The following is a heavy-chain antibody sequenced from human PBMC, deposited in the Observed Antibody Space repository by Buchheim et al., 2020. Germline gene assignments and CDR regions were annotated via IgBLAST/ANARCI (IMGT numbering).Heavy chain of an antibody. CDR3: ARGRRVAAAGKGGYYYYYMDV. J-gene: IGHJ6*03. Sequence: QVQLVQSGAEVKKPGASVNVSCKASGYTFTSYDINWVRQATGQWLEWMGWMNPNSGNTGYAQKFQGRVTMTRNTSISTAYMELSSLRSEDTAVYYCARGRRVAAAGKGGYYYYYMDVWGKGTT. V-gene: IGHV1-8*01. CDR1: GYTFTSYD. CDR2: MNPNSGNT. D-gene: IGHD6-13*01.